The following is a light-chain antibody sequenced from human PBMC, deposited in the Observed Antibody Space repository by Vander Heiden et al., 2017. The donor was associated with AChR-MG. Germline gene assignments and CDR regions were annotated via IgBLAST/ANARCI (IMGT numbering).Light chain of an antibody. J-gene: IGLJ1*01. CDR3: CSYAGSSTYV. CDR1: SSDVGRYNL. V-gene: IGLV2-23*02. CDR2: EVN. Sequence: QAALTQPASVSGSPGQSITIACTGTSSDVGRYNLVSWYQQHPGKAPKCMIYEVNKRPSGISNRFSGSKSGHTASLTISGLQAEDEADYYCCSYAGSSTYVFGTGTKVTVL.